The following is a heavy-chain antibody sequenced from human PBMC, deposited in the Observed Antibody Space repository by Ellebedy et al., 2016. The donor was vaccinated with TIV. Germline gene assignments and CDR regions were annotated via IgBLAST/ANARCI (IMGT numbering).Heavy chain of an antibody. Sequence: GESLKISCAGAGFTFSNYSMNWVRQAPGKGLEWVSVIYSDADGGDTYYADSVKGRFTISRDNSKNTLYLQMNNLRAEDTAVYYCARDAADSGGKLDYWGQGALVTVSS. CDR1: GFTFSNYS. CDR3: ARDAADSGGKLDY. D-gene: IGHD4-23*01. CDR2: IYSDADGGDT. V-gene: IGHV3-53*01. J-gene: IGHJ4*02.